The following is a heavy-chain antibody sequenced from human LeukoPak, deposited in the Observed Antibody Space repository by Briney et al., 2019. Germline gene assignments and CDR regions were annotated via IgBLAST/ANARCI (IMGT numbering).Heavy chain of an antibody. D-gene: IGHD1-26*01. CDR1: GYTFTSYY. Sequence: ASVKVSCKASGYTFTSYYMHWVRQAPGQGVEWMGIINPSGGSTSYAQKFQDRDTMTRETCTSTVYMELSSLRSEDTAVYYCARDKFSGSYFPHWFDPWGQGTLVTVSS. V-gene: IGHV1-46*03. CDR3: ARDKFSGSYFPHWFDP. CDR2: INPSGGST. J-gene: IGHJ5*02.